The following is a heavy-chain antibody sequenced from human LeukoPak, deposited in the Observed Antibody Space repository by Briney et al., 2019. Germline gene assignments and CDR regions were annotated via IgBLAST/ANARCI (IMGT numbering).Heavy chain of an antibody. Sequence: SGPTLVNPTQTLTLTCTFSGFSLTTGGVGVGWIRQPPGQAPEWLAPINWDDEKVYSPSLKSRLTITKDTSKNQVVLTMTNVDPVDTATYYCAHRRDSSGYHYRWWFHPWGQGTLVTVPS. J-gene: IGHJ5*02. CDR3: AHRRDSSGYHYRWWFHP. CDR2: INWDDEK. V-gene: IGHV2-5*02. D-gene: IGHD3-22*01. CDR1: GFSLTTGGVG.